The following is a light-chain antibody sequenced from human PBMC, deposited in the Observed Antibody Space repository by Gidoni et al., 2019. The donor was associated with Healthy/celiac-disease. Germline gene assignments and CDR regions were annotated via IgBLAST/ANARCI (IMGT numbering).Light chain of an antibody. V-gene: IGKV3-11*01. CDR1: PSVSSY. Sequence: ILLTQSPATLSLSPGERATLSCRASPSVSSYLAWYQQKPGQAPRLLSYDASNRATGIPARFSGSGSGTDFTLTISSLEPEDFAVYYCQQRSNWPPGLTFGGGTKVEIK. CDR2: DAS. CDR3: QQRSNWPPGLT. J-gene: IGKJ4*01.